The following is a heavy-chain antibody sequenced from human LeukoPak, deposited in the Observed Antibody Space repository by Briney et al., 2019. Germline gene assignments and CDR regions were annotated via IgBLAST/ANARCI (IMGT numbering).Heavy chain of an antibody. J-gene: IGHJ4*02. V-gene: IGHV3-48*01. Sequence: GGSLRLSCAASGFTFSSYSMNWVRQAPGKGLEWVSYISSSSSTIYYADSVKGRFTISRDNAKNSLYLQMNSLRAEDTAMYYCARDLIYYYDSSGAFDYWGQGTLVTVSS. CDR2: ISSSSSTI. D-gene: IGHD3-22*01. CDR1: GFTFSSYS. CDR3: ARDLIYYYDSSGAFDY.